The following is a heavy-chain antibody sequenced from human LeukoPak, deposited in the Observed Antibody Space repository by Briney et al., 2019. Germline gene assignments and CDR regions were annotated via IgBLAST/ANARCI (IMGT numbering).Heavy chain of an antibody. Sequence: PGRSLRLSCAGSGFTFSSYWMTWVRQAPGKGLEWVANIKNDGSEKYYVDSVKGRFTISRDSAKNSLYLQMNSLRAEDTAVYYCARDNYGPDYWGQGTLVTVSS. D-gene: IGHD4-17*01. CDR3: ARDNYGPDY. CDR2: IKNDGSEK. CDR1: GFTFSSYW. J-gene: IGHJ4*02. V-gene: IGHV3-7*05.